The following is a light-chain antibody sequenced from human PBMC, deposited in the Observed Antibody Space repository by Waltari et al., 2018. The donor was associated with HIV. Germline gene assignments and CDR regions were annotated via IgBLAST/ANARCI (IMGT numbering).Light chain of an antibody. V-gene: IGLV3-10*01. CDR3: YSTDNSGHHRV. J-gene: IGLJ2*01. Sequence: SYELTQPPSVAVSPGQTARNTCTGDALPQKYASWYQQKSGQAPVLVIYEDSKRPSGFPERFSGSSSGTTATLTISGAQVEDEADYYCYSTDNSGHHRVFGTGTKLTVL. CDR2: EDS. CDR1: ALPQKY.